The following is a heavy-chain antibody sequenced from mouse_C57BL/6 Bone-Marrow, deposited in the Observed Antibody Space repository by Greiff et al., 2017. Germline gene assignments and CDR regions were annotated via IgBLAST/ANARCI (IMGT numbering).Heavy chain of an antibody. CDR1: GYTFTSYW. CDR3: ARERDWGFAY. V-gene: IGHV1-50*01. Sequence: QVQLQQPGAELVKPGASVKLSCKASGYTFTSYWMQWVKQRPGQGLEWIGEIDPSDSYTNYNQKFKGKATLTVDTASSTAYMQLSSLTSEDSAVYYCARERDWGFAYWGQGTLVTVSA. J-gene: IGHJ3*01. CDR2: IDPSDSYT.